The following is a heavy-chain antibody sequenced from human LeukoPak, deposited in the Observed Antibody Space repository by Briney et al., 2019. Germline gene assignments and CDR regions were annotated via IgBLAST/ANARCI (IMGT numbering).Heavy chain of an antibody. Sequence: SGTLSLTCTVSGGSISSYYWSWIRQSAGKGLEWIGRIYTSGSTNYNPSLKSRVTMSVDTSKNQFSLKLSSVTAADTAVYYCARDFYYGSGSYFDYWGQGTLVTVSS. J-gene: IGHJ4*02. CDR1: GGSISSYY. V-gene: IGHV4-4*07. CDR2: IYTSGST. CDR3: ARDFYYGSGSYFDY. D-gene: IGHD3-10*01.